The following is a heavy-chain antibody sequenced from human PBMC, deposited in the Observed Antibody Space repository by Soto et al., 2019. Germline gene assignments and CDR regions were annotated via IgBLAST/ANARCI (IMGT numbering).Heavy chain of an antibody. Sequence: GGSLRLSCAASGFTFSSYWMSWVRQAPGKGLEWVANIKQDGSEKYYVDSVKGRFTISRDKAKNSLYLQMNSLRAEDTAVYYCARRNTMVRGVLYYFDYWGQGTLVTVSS. CDR2: IKQDGSEK. D-gene: IGHD3-10*01. J-gene: IGHJ4*02. V-gene: IGHV3-7*01. CDR3: ARRNTMVRGVLYYFDY. CDR1: GFTFSSYW.